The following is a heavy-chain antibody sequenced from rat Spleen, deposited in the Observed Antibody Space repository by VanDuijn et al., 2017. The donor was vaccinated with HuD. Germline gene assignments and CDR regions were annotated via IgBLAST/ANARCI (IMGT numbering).Heavy chain of an antibody. CDR2: INTDGGST. D-gene: IGHD4-3*01. Sequence: EVQLVESGGCLVQPGRSLKLSCAASGFTFSSYWMYWIRQAPGKGLESVSSINTDGGSTYYPDSVKGRFTISRDNAENTVYLQMNSLRSEDTATYYCAKDRGDWGQGVMVTVSS. J-gene: IGHJ2*01. CDR1: GFTFSSYW. V-gene: IGHV5-58*01. CDR3: AKDRGD.